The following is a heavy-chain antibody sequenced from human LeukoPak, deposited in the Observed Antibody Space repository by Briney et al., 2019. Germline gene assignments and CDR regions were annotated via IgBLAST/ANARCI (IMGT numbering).Heavy chain of an antibody. V-gene: IGHV3-23*01. CDR3: AELGITMIGGV. Sequence: GGSLRLSCAASEFTFSSYAMSWVRQAPGKGLEWVSAISYSGGTTYYADSVKGRFTISRDNAKNSLYLQMNSLRAEDTAVYYCAELGITMIGGVWGKGTTVTISS. D-gene: IGHD3-10*02. J-gene: IGHJ6*04. CDR1: EFTFSSYA. CDR2: ISYSGGTT.